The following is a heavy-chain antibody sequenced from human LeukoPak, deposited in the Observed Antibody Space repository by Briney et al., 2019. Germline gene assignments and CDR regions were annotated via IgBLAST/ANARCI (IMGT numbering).Heavy chain of an antibody. V-gene: IGHV3-30*02. CDR2: IRYDGSNK. J-gene: IGHJ4*02. D-gene: IGHD3-10*01. CDR3: ARDFITMVRGVIRPPIFDY. Sequence: GGSLRLSCAASGFTFSSYGMHWVRQAPGKGLEWVAFIRYDGSNKYYADSVKGRFTISRDNSKNTLYLQMNSLRAEDTAVYYCARDFITMVRGVIRPPIFDYWGQGTLVTVSS. CDR1: GFTFSSYG.